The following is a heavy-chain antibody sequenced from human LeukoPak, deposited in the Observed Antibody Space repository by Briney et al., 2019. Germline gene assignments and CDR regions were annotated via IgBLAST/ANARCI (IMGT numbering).Heavy chain of an antibody. CDR2: INHSGST. CDR1: GGSFSGYY. CDR3: ARHVEVPAAIGASGYYYYMDV. D-gene: IGHD2-2*02. J-gene: IGHJ6*03. V-gene: IGHV4-34*01. Sequence: SETLSLTCAVYGGSFSGYYWSWIRQPPGKGLEWIGEINHSGSTNYNPSLKSRVTISVDTSKNQFSLKLSSVTAADTAVYYCARHVEVPAAIGASGYYYYMDVWGKGTTVTVSS.